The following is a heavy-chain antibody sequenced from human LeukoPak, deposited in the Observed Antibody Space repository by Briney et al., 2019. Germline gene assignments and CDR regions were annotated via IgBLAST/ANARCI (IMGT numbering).Heavy chain of an antibody. V-gene: IGHV3-33*01. CDR2: VWYDGSNQ. Sequence: GTSLRLSCAASGFTFSRHGMHWVRQAPGKGLEWVAAVWYDGSNQYYVDSVKGRFTISRDNAKNSLYLQMNSLRAEDTALYYCARVRSGLHMDVWGQGTTVTVSS. CDR1: GFTFSRHG. J-gene: IGHJ6*02. CDR3: ARVRSGLHMDV. D-gene: IGHD2-15*01.